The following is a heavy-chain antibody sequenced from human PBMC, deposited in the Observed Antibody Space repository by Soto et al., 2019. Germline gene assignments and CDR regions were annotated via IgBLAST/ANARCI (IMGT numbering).Heavy chain of an antibody. CDR1: GFTFSSYG. J-gene: IGHJ1*01. Sequence: QVQLVESGGGVVQPGRSLRLSCAASGFTFSSYGMHWVRQAPGKGLEWVAVISHDGSNKYYADSVKGRFTISRDNSKNTLYLQMNGLRAEDTAVYHCAKQYFQHWGQGTLVTVST. CDR3: AKQYFQH. V-gene: IGHV3-30*18. CDR2: ISHDGSNK.